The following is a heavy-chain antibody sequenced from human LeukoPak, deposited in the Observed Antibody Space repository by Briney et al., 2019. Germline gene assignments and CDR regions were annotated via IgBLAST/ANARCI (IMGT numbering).Heavy chain of an antibody. Sequence: PSQTLSLTCTVSGGSISSGSYYWSWIRQPAGKGLEWIGRIYTSGSTNYNPSLKGRVTISVDTSKNQFSLKLSSVTAADTAVYYCARGSGILTGDKRDYYYYYMDVWGKGTTVTVSS. V-gene: IGHV4-61*02. CDR3: ARGSGILTGDKRDYYYYYMDV. CDR2: IYTSGST. J-gene: IGHJ6*03. D-gene: IGHD3-9*01. CDR1: GGSISSGSYY.